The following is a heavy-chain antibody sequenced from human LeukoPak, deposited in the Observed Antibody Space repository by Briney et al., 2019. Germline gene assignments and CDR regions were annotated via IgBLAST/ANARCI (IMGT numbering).Heavy chain of an antibody. J-gene: IGHJ4*02. V-gene: IGHV1-46*01. CDR2: VNPSSVRT. D-gene: IGHD7-27*01. CDR1: GYTFTSYY. CDR3: ARETGGDRRFDY. Sequence: ASVKVSCKASGYTFTSYYMHWVRQAPGQGLEWMGVVNPSSVRTTYAQKFQGRVTMTRDTSPSTVYMELSSLRSEDTAVYYCARETGGDRRFDYWGQGTLVTVSS.